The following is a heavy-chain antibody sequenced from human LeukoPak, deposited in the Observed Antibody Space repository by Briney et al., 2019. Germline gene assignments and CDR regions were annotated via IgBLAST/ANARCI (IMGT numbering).Heavy chain of an antibody. J-gene: IGHJ4*02. CDR3: ARSYSSSRGTFDY. Sequence: GGSLRLSCAASGFIVSSNYMSWVRQAPGKGLEWVSVIYIGGGTYYADSVKGRFTISRDNAKNSLYPQMNSLRAEDTAVYYCARSYSSSRGTFDYWGQGTLVTVSS. V-gene: IGHV3-66*01. CDR2: IYIGGGT. CDR1: GFIVSSNY. D-gene: IGHD6-6*01.